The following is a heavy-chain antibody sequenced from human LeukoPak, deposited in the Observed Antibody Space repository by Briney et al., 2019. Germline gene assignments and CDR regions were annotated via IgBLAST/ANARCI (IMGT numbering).Heavy chain of an antibody. CDR2: ISSGGNTI. D-gene: IGHD4-17*01. CDR1: GFTFSDYY. CDR3: AKGHGDYAFDY. J-gene: IGHJ4*02. V-gene: IGHV3-11*01. Sequence: GGSLRLSCAASGFTFSDYYMSWIRQAPGKGLEWVSYISSGGNTIYYADSVKGRFTISRDNSKNTLYLQMNSLRAEDTAVYYCAKGHGDYAFDYWGQGTLVTVSS.